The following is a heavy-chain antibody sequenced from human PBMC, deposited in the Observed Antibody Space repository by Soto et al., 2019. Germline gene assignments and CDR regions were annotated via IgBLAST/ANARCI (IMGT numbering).Heavy chain of an antibody. J-gene: IGHJ6*02. CDR2: IIPIFGTA. CDR1: GGTFSSYA. D-gene: IGHD1-26*01. CDR3: ARGVRATDYYYYSGMDV. V-gene: IGHV1-69*01. Sequence: QVQLVQSGAEVKKPGSSVKVSCKASGGTFSSYAISWVRQAPGQGLEWMGGIIPIFGTANYAQKFQGRVTITADESTSTAYMELSSLRSEDTAVYYCARGVRATDYYYYSGMDVWGQGTTVTVSS.